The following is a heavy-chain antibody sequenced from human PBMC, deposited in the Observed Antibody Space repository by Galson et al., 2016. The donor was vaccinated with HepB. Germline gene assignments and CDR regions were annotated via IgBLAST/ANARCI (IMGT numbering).Heavy chain of an antibody. J-gene: IGHJ4*02. V-gene: IGHV4-59*02. Sequence: ETLSLTCAVSGGSVNYYYWSWIRQPPGRGLEWIGYISDRGSTNYNPSLKSRVTISVDTPKNQFSLKLSSVTAADTAVYYCAVVVPAAIGLGFEYWGQGTLVTVSS. CDR3: AVVVPAAIGLGFEY. CDR1: GGSVNYYY. D-gene: IGHD2-2*02. CDR2: ISDRGST.